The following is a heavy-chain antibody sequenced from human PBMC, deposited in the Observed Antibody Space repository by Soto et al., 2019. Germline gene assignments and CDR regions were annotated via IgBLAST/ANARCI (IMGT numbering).Heavy chain of an antibody. D-gene: IGHD3-22*01. CDR1: GASFSGHY. Sequence: SETLSLTCVVSGASFSGHYWSWIRQSPQKGLAWIGQVTHSGSINYNPSLESRLTISGDTSKSQLSLRLNSVTAADSAVYYCAGRNGYYSGFDFWGQGTLVTVSS. V-gene: IGHV4-34*01. J-gene: IGHJ4*02. CDR3: AGRNGYYSGFDF. CDR2: VTHSGSI.